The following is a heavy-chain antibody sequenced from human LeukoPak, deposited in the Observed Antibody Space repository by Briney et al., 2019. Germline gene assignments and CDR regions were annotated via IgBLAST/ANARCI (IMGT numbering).Heavy chain of an antibody. Sequence: SVKVSCKASGGTFSSYAISWVRQAPGQGLEWMGRIIPIFGTANYAQKFQGRVTITTDESTSTAYTELSGLRSEDTAVYYCARMVVDIVVVVAARRQSVPFDIWGQGTMVTVSS. CDR3: ARMVVDIVVVVAARRQSVPFDI. CDR2: IIPIFGTA. D-gene: IGHD2-15*01. CDR1: GGTFSSYA. V-gene: IGHV1-69*05. J-gene: IGHJ3*02.